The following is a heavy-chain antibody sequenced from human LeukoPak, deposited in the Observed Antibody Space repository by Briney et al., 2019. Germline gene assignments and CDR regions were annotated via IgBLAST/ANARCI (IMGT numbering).Heavy chain of an antibody. CDR3: AKGKVVPATIYDY. D-gene: IGHD2-2*02. V-gene: IGHV3-23*01. Sequence: PGGSLRLSCAASGFTFSSYAMSWVRQAPGKGLEWVSGFSGGDGSTSYADSVKGRFTISRDNSKNTQYLQMNSLRAEDTAVYYCAKGKVVPATIYDYWGQGTLVTVSS. CDR1: GFTFSSYA. J-gene: IGHJ4*02. CDR2: FSGGDGST.